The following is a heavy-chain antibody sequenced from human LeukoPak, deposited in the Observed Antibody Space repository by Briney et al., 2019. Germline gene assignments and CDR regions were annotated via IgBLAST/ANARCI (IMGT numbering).Heavy chain of an antibody. V-gene: IGHV4-38-2*02. CDR3: VRAAVTTEEWSDY. CDR1: GYSISSGYY. D-gene: IGHD4-17*01. J-gene: IGHJ4*02. CDR2: IYHSGST. Sequence: SSETLSLTCTVSGYSISSGYYWGWIRLPPGKGLEWIGSIYHSGSTYYNPSLKSRVTISVDTSKNQFSLKLSSVTAADTAVYYCVRAAVTTEEWSDYWGQGTLVTVSS.